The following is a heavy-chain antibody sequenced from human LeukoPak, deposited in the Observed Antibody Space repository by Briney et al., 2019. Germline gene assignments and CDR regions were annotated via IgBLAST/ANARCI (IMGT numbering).Heavy chain of an antibody. CDR1: GDSVSSNSAA. CDR2: TYYRSKWYN. V-gene: IGHV6-1*01. CDR3: AITYYYDSSAEYFQH. Sequence: SQTLSLTCAIPGDSVSSNSAAWNWFRQSPSRGLEWLGRTYYRSKWYNDYAVSVKSRITINPDTSKNQFSLQLNSVTPEDTAVYYCAITYYYDSSAEYFQHWGQGTLVTVSS. J-gene: IGHJ1*01. D-gene: IGHD3-22*01.